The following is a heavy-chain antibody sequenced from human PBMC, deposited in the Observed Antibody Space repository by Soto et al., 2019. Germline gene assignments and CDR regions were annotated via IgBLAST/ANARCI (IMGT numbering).Heavy chain of an antibody. CDR3: AREVSGRYNNYFDY. V-gene: IGHV4-61*08. Sequence: SETLSLTCTVSGGSVSSDDFYWSWIRQPPGKGLEWIGYIYNSGGTKYNPSLKSRVTISVDTSKNQFSLKLNSVTAADTAVYYCAREVSGRYNNYFDYWGQGALVTVSS. CDR1: GGSVSSDDFY. J-gene: IGHJ4*02. D-gene: IGHD1-26*01. CDR2: IYNSGGT.